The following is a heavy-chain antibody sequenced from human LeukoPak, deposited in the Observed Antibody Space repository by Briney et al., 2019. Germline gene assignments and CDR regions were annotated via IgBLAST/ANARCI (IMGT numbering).Heavy chain of an antibody. J-gene: IGHJ4*02. CDR2: FDPEDGET. Sequence: ASVKVSCKVSGYTLTELSMHWVRQAPGKGLEWMGGFDPEDGETIYAQKFQGRVTMTEDTSTDTAYMELSSLRSEDTAVYYCATGPYSSSWLHYFDYWGQGTLVTVSS. V-gene: IGHV1-24*01. CDR3: ATGPYSSSWLHYFDY. D-gene: IGHD6-13*01. CDR1: GYTLTELS.